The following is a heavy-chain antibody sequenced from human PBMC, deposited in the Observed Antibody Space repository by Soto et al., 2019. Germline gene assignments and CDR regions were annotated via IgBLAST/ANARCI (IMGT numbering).Heavy chain of an antibody. CDR2: IYYSGST. CDR3: AGLDCSSTSCYAPYYYGMDV. J-gene: IGHJ6*02. V-gene: IGHV4-31*03. D-gene: IGHD2-2*01. Sequence: SETLSLTCTVSGGSISSGGYYWSWIRQHPGKGLEWIGYIYYSGSTYYNPSLKSRVTISVDTSKNQFSLKLSSVTAADTAVYYCAGLDCSSTSCYAPYYYGMDVWGQGTTVTVSS. CDR1: GGSISSGGYY.